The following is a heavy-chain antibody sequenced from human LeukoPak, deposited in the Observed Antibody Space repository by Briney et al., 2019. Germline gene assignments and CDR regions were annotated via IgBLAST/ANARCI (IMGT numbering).Heavy chain of an antibody. CDR1: GYTFTSYG. CDR3: ARDSYDSSGNYLVY. V-gene: IGHV1-18*01. Sequence: ASVKVSCKASGYTFTSYGIIWVRQAPGQGLEWMGWISTYNGNTNYAQKIQGRVTMTTDTSTRTAYMELRSLRSDDTAVFYCARDSYDSSGNYLVYWGQGTLVTVSS. D-gene: IGHD3-22*01. J-gene: IGHJ4*02. CDR2: ISTYNGNT.